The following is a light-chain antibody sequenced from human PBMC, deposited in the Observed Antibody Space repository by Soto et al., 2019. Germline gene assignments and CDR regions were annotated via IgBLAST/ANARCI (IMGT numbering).Light chain of an antibody. CDR3: QQRDNWHID. CDR1: QSVSSSY. J-gene: IGKJ5*01. CDR2: GAS. Sequence: PWEGGTLSCRVSQSVSSSYIAWYQQRPGQTPSLFIYGASTRATGIPDMSSVSGSGTDFTLTISGFEPDDLGVYYCQQRDNWHIDFGQGTRLEIK. V-gene: IGKV3D-20*02.